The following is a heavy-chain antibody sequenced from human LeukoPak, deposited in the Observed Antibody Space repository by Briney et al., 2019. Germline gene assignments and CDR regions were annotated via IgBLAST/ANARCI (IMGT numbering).Heavy chain of an antibody. J-gene: IGHJ4*02. Sequence: SVKVSCKASGGTFSSYAISWVRQAPGQGLEWMGGIIPIFGTANYAQKFQGRVTITADESTSTAYMKLSSLRSEDTAVYYCASISATFNEGFDYWGQGTLVTVSS. CDR2: IIPIFGTA. V-gene: IGHV1-69*01. CDR3: ASISATFNEGFDY. D-gene: IGHD3-16*01. CDR1: GGTFSSYA.